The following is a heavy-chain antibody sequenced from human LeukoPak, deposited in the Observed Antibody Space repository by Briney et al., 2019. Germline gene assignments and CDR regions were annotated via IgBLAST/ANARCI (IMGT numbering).Heavy chain of an antibody. V-gene: IGHV4-59*01. J-gene: IGHJ4*02. CDR1: GGSISSYY. Sequence: SETLSLTCTVSGGSISSYYWSWIRQPPGKGLEWIGYIYYSGSTNYNPSLKSRVTISVDTSKNQFSLKLSSVTAADTAVYYCARDSLSTVTPDYWGQGTLVTISS. D-gene: IGHD4-17*01. CDR2: IYYSGST. CDR3: ARDSLSTVTPDY.